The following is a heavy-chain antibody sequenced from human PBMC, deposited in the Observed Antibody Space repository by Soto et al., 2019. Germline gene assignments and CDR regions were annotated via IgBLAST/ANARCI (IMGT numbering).Heavy chain of an antibody. J-gene: IGHJ5*02. Sequence: SVILSLSYTVAEGTIGSDCGSWIRQTQGKGLEWLGNIDYIGNTNYNPSLKSRVTMSIDTSKNRFSLKLASVTTADTAVYYCARMFDNYVNGNWFDPWGQGTLVSVSS. CDR2: IDYIGNT. CDR1: EGTIGSDC. CDR3: ARMFDNYVNGNWFDP. V-gene: IGHV4-59*01. D-gene: IGHD3-10*02.